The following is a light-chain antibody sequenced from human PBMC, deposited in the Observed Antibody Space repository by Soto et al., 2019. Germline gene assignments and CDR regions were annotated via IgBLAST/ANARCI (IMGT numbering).Light chain of an antibody. J-gene: IGLJ3*02. CDR1: SSNIGSYT. CDR3: AVWDDRLRAWV. CDR2: SND. V-gene: IGLV1-44*01. Sequence: QSVLTQPPSASETPGQRVTISCSGSSSNIGSYTVNWYQQVPGTAPKVLIYSNDQRPSGVPDRFSGSKSGTSASLAISGRQSEDEADYYCAVWDDRLRAWVFGGGTKVTGL.